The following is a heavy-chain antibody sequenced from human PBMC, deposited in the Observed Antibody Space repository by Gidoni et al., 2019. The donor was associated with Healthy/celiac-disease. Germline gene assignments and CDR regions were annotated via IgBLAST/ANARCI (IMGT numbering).Heavy chain of an antibody. CDR3: ARLRGYCSSTSCYSDYYYGMDV. CDR1: GYSFTSYW. V-gene: IGHV5-51*01. J-gene: IGHJ6*02. CDR2: IYPGDSDT. D-gene: IGHD2-2*02. Sequence: EVQLVQSGAEVKKPGESLKISCKGSGYSFTSYWIGWVRQMPGKGLEWMGIIYPGDSDTRYSPSFQGQVTISADKSISTAYLQWSSLKAPDTAMYYCARLRGYCSSTSCYSDYYYGMDVWGQGTTVTVSS.